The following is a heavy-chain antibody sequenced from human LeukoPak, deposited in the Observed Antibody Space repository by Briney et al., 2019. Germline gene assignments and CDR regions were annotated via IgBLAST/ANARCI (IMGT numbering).Heavy chain of an antibody. J-gene: IGHJ4*02. D-gene: IGHD3-10*01. V-gene: IGHV1-18*01. Sequence: ASVKVSCKASGYTFTSYGISWVRQAPGQGLEWMGWIRAYNGNTNYAQKFQGRVTMTEDTSTDTAYMELSSLRSEDTAVYYCATLGGSGSYYPYYFDYWGQGTLVTVSS. CDR3: ATLGGSGSYYPYYFDY. CDR1: GYTFTSYG. CDR2: IRAYNGNT.